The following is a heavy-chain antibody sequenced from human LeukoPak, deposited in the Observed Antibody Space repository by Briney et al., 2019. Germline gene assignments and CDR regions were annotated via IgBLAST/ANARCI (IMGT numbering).Heavy chain of an antibody. CDR2: ISWNSGSI. CDR1: GFTFDDYA. V-gene: IGHV3-9*01. CDR3: AKSAPSSVAGNFDY. J-gene: IGHJ4*02. Sequence: PGGSLRLSCAASGFTFDDYATHWVRQAPGKGLEWVSGISWNSGSIGYADSVKGRFTISRDNAKNSLYLQMNSLRAEDTALYYCAKSAPSSVAGNFDYWGQGTLVTVSS. D-gene: IGHD6-19*01.